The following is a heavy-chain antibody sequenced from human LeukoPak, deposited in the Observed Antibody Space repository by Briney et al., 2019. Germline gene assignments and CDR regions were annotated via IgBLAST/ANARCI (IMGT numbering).Heavy chain of an antibody. V-gene: IGHV4-39*01. D-gene: IGHD1-26*01. CDR2: IYYSGST. CDR1: GGSISSSSYY. J-gene: IGHJ4*02. Sequence: SETLSLTCTVSGGSISSSSYYWGWIRQPPGKGLEWIGSIYYSGSTYYNPSLKSRVTISVDTSKNQFSLKLSSVTAADTAVYYCARRGRRVDFDYWGQGTLVTVSS. CDR3: ARRGRRVDFDY.